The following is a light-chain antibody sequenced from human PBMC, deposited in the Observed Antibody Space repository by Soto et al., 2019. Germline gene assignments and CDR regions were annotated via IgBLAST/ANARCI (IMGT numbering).Light chain of an antibody. CDR1: SSDVGGYDY. CDR3: SSYTSTNSLV. CDR2: DVS. J-gene: IGLJ1*01. V-gene: IGLV2-14*03. Sequence: QSALTQPASVSGSPGQSITISCTGTSSDVGGYDYVSWYQQHPGKAPKLMVYDVSTRSSGISNRFSGSKSGNTASLTISGLQAEDEAEYYCSSYTSTNSLVFGTGTKVTVL.